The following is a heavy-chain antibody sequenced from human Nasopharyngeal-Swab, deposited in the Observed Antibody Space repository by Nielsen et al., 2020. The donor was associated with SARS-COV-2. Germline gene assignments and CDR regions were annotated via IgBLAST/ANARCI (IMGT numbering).Heavy chain of an antibody. CDR2: INPSGGST. CDR1: GYSFTSYY. V-gene: IGHV1-46*01. D-gene: IGHD1-26*01. CDR3: ASVLGATDGMDV. J-gene: IGHJ6*02. Sequence: ASVKVSCKASGYSFTSYYMHWVRQAPGQGLEWMGIINPSGGSTSYAQKFQGRVTMTRDTSTSTVYMELSSLRSEDTAVYYCASVLGATDGMDVWGQGTTVTVSS.